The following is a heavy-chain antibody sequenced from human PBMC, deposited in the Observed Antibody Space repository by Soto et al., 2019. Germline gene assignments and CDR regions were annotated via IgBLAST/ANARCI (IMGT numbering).Heavy chain of an antibody. CDR1: GFAFNNYG. CDR2: ISKSDYT. D-gene: IGHD6-19*01. J-gene: IGHJ4*02. V-gene: IGHV3-21*01. Sequence: GGSLRLSCTVSGFAFNNYGINWVRQAPGKGLEWVSSISKSDYTYYSDSVKGRFTISRDNAKNSVSLQMNTLRVEDTAVYYCAREDSIIILAVSDFWGLGTLVTVSS. CDR3: AREDSIIILAVSDF.